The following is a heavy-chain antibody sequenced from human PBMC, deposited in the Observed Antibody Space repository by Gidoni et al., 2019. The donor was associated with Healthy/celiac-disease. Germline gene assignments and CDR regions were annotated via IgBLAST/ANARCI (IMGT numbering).Heavy chain of an antibody. CDR3: AKGGPYGSGSYDY. CDR2: ISWNSGSI. V-gene: IGHV3-9*01. Sequence: EVQLVASGGGLVQPGRSLRISCAASGFTFDDYAMHWVRQAPGKGLEGVSGISWNSGSIGYADSVKGRFTISRDNAKNSLYLQMNSLRAEDTALYYCAKGGPYGSGSYDYWGQGTLVTVSS. J-gene: IGHJ4*02. D-gene: IGHD3-10*01. CDR1: GFTFDDYA.